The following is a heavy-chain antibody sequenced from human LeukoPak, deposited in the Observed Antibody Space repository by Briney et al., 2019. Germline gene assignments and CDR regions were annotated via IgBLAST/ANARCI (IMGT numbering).Heavy chain of an antibody. V-gene: IGHV1-69*06. Sequence: SVKVSCKASGGTFSSYAISWVRQAPGQGLEWMGGIIPIFGTANYAQKFQGRVTTTADKSTSTAYMELSSLRSEDTAVYYCARERYGWYSDYWGQGTLVTVSS. CDR2: IIPIFGTA. D-gene: IGHD5-18*01. CDR1: GGTFSSYA. CDR3: ARERYGWYSDY. J-gene: IGHJ4*02.